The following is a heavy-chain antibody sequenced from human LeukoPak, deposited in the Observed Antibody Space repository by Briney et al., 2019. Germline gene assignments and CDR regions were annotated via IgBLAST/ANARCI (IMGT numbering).Heavy chain of an antibody. CDR1: GFTFSIYS. Sequence: PGGSLRLSCAASGFTFSIYSMDWVRQAPGEGLEWGSYIRSSRSTIYYADSVKGRFTISRDNAKNSLYLQMNSLRAEDTAVYYCARDPKLSAAAGIGAFDIWGQGTMVTVSS. J-gene: IGHJ3*02. V-gene: IGHV3-48*01. CDR3: ARDPKLSAAAGIGAFDI. D-gene: IGHD6-13*01. CDR2: IRSSRSTI.